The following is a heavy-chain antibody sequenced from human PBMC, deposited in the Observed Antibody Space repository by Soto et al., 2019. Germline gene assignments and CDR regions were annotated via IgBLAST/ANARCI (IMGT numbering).Heavy chain of an antibody. CDR1: GYTFTSYD. CDR2: MNPNSGNT. D-gene: IGHD2-21*01. V-gene: IGHV1-8*01. Sequence: ASVKVSCKASGYTFTSYDNNWVRQATGQGLEWMGWMNPNSGNTGYAQKFQGRVTMTRNTSISTAYMELSSLRSEDTAVYYCASLIPGADAFDIWGQATMVTVSS. CDR3: ASLIPGADAFDI. J-gene: IGHJ3*02.